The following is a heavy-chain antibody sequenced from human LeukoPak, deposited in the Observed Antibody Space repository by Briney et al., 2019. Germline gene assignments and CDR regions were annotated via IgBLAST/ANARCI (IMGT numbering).Heavy chain of an antibody. V-gene: IGHV4-31*03. Sequence: SETLSLTCSVSGGSISSGGYYWSGIPHPPGKGLEGIGYISYSGGTYYNPSLKSRVTFSVDTSKNQFSLKLSSVTAADTAVYYCARYGLGCSSTGRYPYHDAFDVWGQGTMVTVSS. CDR1: GGSISSGGYY. D-gene: IGHD2-2*01. CDR3: ARYGLGCSSTGRYPYHDAFDV. CDR2: ISYSGGT. J-gene: IGHJ3*01.